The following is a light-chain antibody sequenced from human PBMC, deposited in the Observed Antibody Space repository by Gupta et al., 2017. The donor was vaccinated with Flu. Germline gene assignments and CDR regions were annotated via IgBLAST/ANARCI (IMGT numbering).Light chain of an antibody. J-gene: IGLJ3*02. Sequence: QSALTQPASVSGSPGQSIAISCTGTSSDVGNYNLVSWYQQHPGNTPKLLVYEGTKRPSGVSDRFSGSKSGNTASLTISGLQAEDEADYYCCLYAGTSAFVVFGGGTKTDRP. CDR2: EGT. CDR1: SSDVGNYNL. CDR3: CLYAGTSAFVV. V-gene: IGLV2-23*03.